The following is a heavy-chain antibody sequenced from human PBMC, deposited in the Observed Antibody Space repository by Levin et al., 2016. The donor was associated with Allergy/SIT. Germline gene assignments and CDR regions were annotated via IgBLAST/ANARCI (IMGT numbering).Heavy chain of an antibody. Sequence: ASVKVSCKASGYTFTSYGISWVRQAPGQGLEWMGWISTYNDNTNYAQKLQGRVTMTTDTSTSTAYMELRSLRSDDTAVYYCARGDYGGDSGRVTTNYYYAMDVWGQGTTVTVSS. V-gene: IGHV1-18*01. CDR2: ISTYNDNT. J-gene: IGHJ6*02. CDR3: ARGDYGGDSGRVTTNYYYAMDV. D-gene: IGHD4-23*01. CDR1: GYTFTSYG.